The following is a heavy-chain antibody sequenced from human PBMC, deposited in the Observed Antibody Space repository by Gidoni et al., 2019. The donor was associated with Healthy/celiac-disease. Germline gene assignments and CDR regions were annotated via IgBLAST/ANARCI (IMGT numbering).Heavy chain of an antibody. CDR1: GFTFRSYA. Sequence: QVQPLASGGGVFQPGRSLRLSCAASGFTFRSYAMHWVRQAPGKGLEWVAVISYDGSNKYYADSVKGRFTISRDNSKNTLYLQMNSLRAEDTAVYYCARGRGIAVADYFDYWGQGTLVTVSS. V-gene: IGHV3-30-3*01. CDR3: ARGRGIAVADYFDY. J-gene: IGHJ4*02. D-gene: IGHD6-19*01. CDR2: ISYDGSNK.